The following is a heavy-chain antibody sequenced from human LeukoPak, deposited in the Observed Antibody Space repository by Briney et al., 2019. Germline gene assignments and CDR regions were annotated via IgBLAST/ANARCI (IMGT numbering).Heavy chain of an antibody. CDR1: GGSISSYY. CDR3: ARLVRYYGMDV. J-gene: IGHJ6*02. D-gene: IGHD2-21*01. CDR2: IYYSGST. Sequence: ASETLSLTCTVSGGSISSYYWSWIRQPPGKGLEWIGYIYYSGSTNYNPSLKSRVTISVDTSKNRFSLKLSSVTAADTAVYYCARLVRYYGMDVWGQGTTVTVSS. V-gene: IGHV4-59*01.